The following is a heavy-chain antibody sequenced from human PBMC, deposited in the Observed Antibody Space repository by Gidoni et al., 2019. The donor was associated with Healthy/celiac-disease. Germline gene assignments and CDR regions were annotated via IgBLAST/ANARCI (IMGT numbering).Heavy chain of an antibody. CDR1: GFTCSDYY. Sequence: QVQLVESGGGLVKPGGSLRLSCAASGFTCSDYYMSWIRQAPGKGLELVSYISMSSSYTNYADSVKGRFTISRDNAKNSVFLQMNSLRAEDTAVYYCAMFSGGWYYGMDVWGQGTTVTVSS. D-gene: IGHD2-15*01. J-gene: IGHJ6*02. CDR2: ISMSSSYT. CDR3: AMFSGGWYYGMDV. V-gene: IGHV3-11*06.